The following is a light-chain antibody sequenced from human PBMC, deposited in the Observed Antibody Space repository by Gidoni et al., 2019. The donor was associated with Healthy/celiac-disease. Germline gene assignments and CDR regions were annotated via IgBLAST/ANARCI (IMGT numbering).Light chain of an antibody. CDR2: DVS. J-gene: IGLJ1*01. Sequence: QSALTQPASVSGSPGQSIPLSCTGTSSDVGGYNYVSWYQQHPGKAPKLMIYDVSNRPSGVSNRFSGSKSGNTASLTISGLQAEDEADYYCSSYTSSSTGVFGTGTKVTVL. CDR3: SSYTSSSTGV. CDR1: SSDVGGYNY. V-gene: IGLV2-14*03.